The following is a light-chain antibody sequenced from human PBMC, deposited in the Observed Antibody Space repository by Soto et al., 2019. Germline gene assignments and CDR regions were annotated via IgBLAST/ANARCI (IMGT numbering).Light chain of an antibody. CDR3: SSYTSSSTFVV. V-gene: IGLV2-14*01. J-gene: IGLJ2*01. Sequence: QSALTQPASVSGSPGQSITISCTGTRSDVGGYSSVSWYQQHPGKAPKLMIYEVSNRPSGVPNRFSGSKSGNTASLTISGLEAEDEADYYCSSYTSSSTFVVFGGGTKLTVL. CDR1: RSDVGGYSS. CDR2: EVS.